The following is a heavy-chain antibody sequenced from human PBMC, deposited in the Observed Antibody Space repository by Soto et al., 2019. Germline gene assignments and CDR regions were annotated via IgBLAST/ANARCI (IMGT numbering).Heavy chain of an antibody. CDR2: IYGSGST. CDR3: ARGQQFSDWFDP. V-gene: IGHV4-4*07. CDR1: GVAIGSHY. J-gene: IGHJ5*02. D-gene: IGHD6-13*01. Sequence: SETLSLTCTISGVAIGSHYWTWIRQPAGKGLEWIGIIYGSGSTKYNPALQSRVTMSLDTSKNQFSLRLESVSAADTAVYFCARGQQFSDWFDPWGQGTLVTVSS.